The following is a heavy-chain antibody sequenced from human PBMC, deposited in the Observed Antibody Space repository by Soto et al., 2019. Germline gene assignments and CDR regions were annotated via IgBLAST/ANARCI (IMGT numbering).Heavy chain of an antibody. V-gene: IGHV3-23*01. CDR2: ISGSGGTA. D-gene: IGHD1-1*01. CDR3: AKGRGQNWNFDY. Sequence: EVPLLESGGGSVQPGGSLRLSCAASGFTFSSYAMHWVRRPPGKGLEWVSSISGSGGTAYYADSVKGRFSISRDSLVNTLYLQMNSLRAEDTAVYYCAKGRGQNWNFDYWGKGTLVTVSP. J-gene: IGHJ4*02. CDR1: GFTFSSYA.